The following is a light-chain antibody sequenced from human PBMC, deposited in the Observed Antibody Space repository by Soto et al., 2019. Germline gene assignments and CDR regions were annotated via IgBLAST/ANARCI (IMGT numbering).Light chain of an antibody. CDR3: LQDYNYPVT. V-gene: IGKV1-6*01. CDR1: QGIRND. CDR2: GAY. Sequence: AIQMTQSPSSLSASLGDRVTITCRASQGIRNDLGWYQQKPGNAPKPLISGAYTLQSAVPSRFSGSGSGTDFTLTMSSLQPEDFATYYCLQDYNYPVTFGQGTKVDIK. J-gene: IGKJ1*01.